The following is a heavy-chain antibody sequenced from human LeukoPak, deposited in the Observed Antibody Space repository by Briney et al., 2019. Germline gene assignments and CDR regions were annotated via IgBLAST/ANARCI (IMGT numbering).Heavy chain of an antibody. J-gene: IGHJ6*02. V-gene: IGHV4-59*01. CDR1: GGSISSYY. D-gene: IGHD2-2*02. CDR3: ARVSAAIRYYYYYGMDV. Sequence: SETLSHTCTVSGGSISSYYWSWIRQPPGKGLEWIGYIYYSGSTNYNPSLKSRVTISVDTSKNQFSLKLSSVTAADTAVYYCARVSAAIRYYYYYGMDVWGQGTTVTVSS. CDR2: IYYSGST.